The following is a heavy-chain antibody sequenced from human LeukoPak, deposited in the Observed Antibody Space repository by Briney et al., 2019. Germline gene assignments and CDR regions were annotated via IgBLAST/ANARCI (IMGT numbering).Heavy chain of an antibody. V-gene: IGHV3-23*01. CDR2: ISGSGGST. CDR1: GFTFTNSW. J-gene: IGHJ6*02. D-gene: IGHD3-22*01. CDR3: AKDIAPTYYYDSSGYGWAFYYYYYGMDV. Sequence: HAGGSLRLSCAASGFTFTNSWMHWVRQAPGKGLEWVSAISGSGGSTYYADSVKGRFTISRDNSKNTLYLQMNSLRAEDTAVYYCAKDIAPTYYYDSSGYGWAFYYYYYGMDVWGQGTTVTVSS.